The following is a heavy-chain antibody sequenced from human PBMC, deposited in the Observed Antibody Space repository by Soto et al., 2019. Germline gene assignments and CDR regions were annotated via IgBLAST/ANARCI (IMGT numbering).Heavy chain of an antibody. CDR3: ARDLFSITGTPGWFDP. Sequence: SETLSLTCTVSGGSISSGGYYWSWIRQHPGKGLEWIGYIYYSGSTYYNPSLKSRVTISVDTSKNQFSLKLSSVTAADTAVYYCARDLFSITGTPGWFDPWGQGTLVTVSS. J-gene: IGHJ5*02. V-gene: IGHV4-31*03. CDR1: GGSISSGGYY. D-gene: IGHD1-20*01. CDR2: IYYSGST.